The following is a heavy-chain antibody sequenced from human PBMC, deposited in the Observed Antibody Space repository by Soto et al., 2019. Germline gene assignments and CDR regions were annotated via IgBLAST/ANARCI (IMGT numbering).Heavy chain of an antibody. CDR1: GGTFSSYA. CDR3: AREDYYGSGSYMVPAGWFDP. Sequence: VKVSCKASGGTFSSYAISWVRQAPGQGLEWMGGIIPIFGTANYAQKFQGRVTITADESTSTAYMELSSLRSEDTAVYYCAREDYYGSGSYMVPAGWFDPWGQGTLVTVSS. J-gene: IGHJ5*02. D-gene: IGHD3-10*01. V-gene: IGHV1-69*13. CDR2: IIPIFGTA.